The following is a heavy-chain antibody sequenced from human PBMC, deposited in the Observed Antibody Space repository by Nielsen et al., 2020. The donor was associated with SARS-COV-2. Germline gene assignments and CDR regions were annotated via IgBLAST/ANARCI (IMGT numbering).Heavy chain of an antibody. CDR3: ARGGGIYYMDV. Sequence: GESLKISCAASGFTFSSYAMHWVRQAPGKGLEWVAVISYDGSNKYYADSVKGRFTISRDNSKNTLYLQMNSLRAEDTAVYYCARGGGIYYMDVWGKGTTVTVSS. J-gene: IGHJ6*03. CDR2: ISYDGSNK. V-gene: IGHV3-30-3*01. CDR1: GFTFSSYA. D-gene: IGHD6-13*01.